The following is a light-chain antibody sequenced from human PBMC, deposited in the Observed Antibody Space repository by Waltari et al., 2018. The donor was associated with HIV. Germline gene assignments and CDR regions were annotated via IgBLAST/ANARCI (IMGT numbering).Light chain of an antibody. V-gene: IGKV1-16*02. CDR3: QQYSRYPPT. CDR2: AAS. J-gene: IGKJ5*01. CDR1: QDIASN. Sequence: DIQMTRPPPSLSGSVGDRVTTAWRASQDIASNLAWHQQKPGQAPKSLIYAASSIQSGVPSKFSGSGSGTEFTLTINSLQPEDSAIYYCQQYSRYPPTFGQGTRLEI.